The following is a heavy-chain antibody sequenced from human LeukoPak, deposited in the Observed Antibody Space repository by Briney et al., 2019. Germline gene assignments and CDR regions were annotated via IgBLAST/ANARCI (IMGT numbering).Heavy chain of an antibody. CDR1: GYTFTGYY. D-gene: IGHD3-9*01. V-gene: IGHV1-2*02. CDR2: INPNSGGT. CDR3: ARVLRSFDSSPFGY. J-gene: IGHJ4*02. Sequence: ASVKVSCKASGYTFTGYYMRWVRQAPGQGLEWMGWINPNSGGTNYAQKFQGRVTMTRDTSISTAYMELSRLRSDDTAVYYCARVLRSFDSSPFGYWGQGTLVTVSS.